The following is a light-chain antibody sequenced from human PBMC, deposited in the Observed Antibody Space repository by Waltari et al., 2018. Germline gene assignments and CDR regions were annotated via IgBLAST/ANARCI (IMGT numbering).Light chain of an antibody. CDR1: QSISSW. V-gene: IGKV1-5*03. Sequence: DIQMTQSPSTLSASVGDRVTITCRASQSISSWLAWYQQKPGKAPKLLIYKASSLESGVPSRFSGSGSATEFTLTISSLQPDDFATYYCKQYKGTFGQGTKVEIK. J-gene: IGKJ1*01. CDR3: KQYKGT. CDR2: KAS.